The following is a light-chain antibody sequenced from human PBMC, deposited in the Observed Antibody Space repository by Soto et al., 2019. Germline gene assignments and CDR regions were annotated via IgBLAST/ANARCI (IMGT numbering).Light chain of an antibody. CDR1: QNINNY. Sequence: DIQMTQSPSSLSASVGDRVTITSQASQNINNYLNWYQQKPGRAPKLLIYDASNSEAGVPSRLRGSGSGTDFTFSIRRLQPEDIATYYCQQYETLPTFGQGTRLEIK. J-gene: IGKJ5*01. CDR3: QQYETLPT. V-gene: IGKV1-33*01. CDR2: DAS.